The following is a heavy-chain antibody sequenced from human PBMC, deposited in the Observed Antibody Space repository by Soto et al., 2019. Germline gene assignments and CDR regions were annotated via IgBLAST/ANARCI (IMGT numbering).Heavy chain of an antibody. V-gene: IGHV1-69*13. D-gene: IGHD6-13*01. Sequence: ASVKVSCEACGGTFSSYAISWVRQAPGQGLEWMGGIIPIFGTANYAQKFQGRVTITADESTSTAYMELSSLRSEDTAVYYCAREQQLAYYYYGMDVWGQGTTVTVSS. CDR1: GGTFSSYA. J-gene: IGHJ6*02. CDR2: IIPIFGTA. CDR3: AREQQLAYYYYGMDV.